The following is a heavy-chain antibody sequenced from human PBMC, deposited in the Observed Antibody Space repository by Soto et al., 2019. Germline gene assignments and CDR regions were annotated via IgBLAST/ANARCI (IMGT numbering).Heavy chain of an antibody. V-gene: IGHV2-5*01. D-gene: IGHD3-3*01. CDR2: IYWNDDK. CDR1: GFSLSTSGVG. CDR3: AHSRDYDFWSGVNWFDP. J-gene: IGHJ5*02. Sequence: QSGPTLVNPTQTLTLTCTFSGFSLSTSGVGVGWIRQPPGKALEWLALIYWNDDKRYSPSLKSRLTITKDTSKNQVVLTMTNTDPVDTATYYCAHSRDYDFWSGVNWFDPWGQGTLVTVSS.